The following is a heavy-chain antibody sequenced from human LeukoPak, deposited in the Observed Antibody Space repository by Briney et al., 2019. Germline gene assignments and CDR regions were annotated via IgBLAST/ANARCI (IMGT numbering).Heavy chain of an antibody. CDR3: ARGPGRYNNGWFVY. CDR1: GGSFSGFY. CDR2: INHRGVT. D-gene: IGHD6-19*01. Sequence: TSETLSLTCSVHGGSFSGFYWTWLRQTPGKGLEWIGEINHRGVTIYNPSLKSRVTISEDTSENQFSLQLSSVTAADTAVYYCARGPGRYNNGWFVYWGQGTLVTVSA. J-gene: IGHJ4*02. V-gene: IGHV4-34*01.